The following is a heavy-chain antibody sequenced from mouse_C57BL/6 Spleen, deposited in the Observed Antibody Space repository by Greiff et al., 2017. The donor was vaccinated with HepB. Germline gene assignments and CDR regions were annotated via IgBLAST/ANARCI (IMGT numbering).Heavy chain of an antibody. CDR2: ISGGGGNT. Sequence: DVKLVESGGGLVKPGGSLKLSCAASGFTFSSYTMSWVRQTPEKRLEWVATISGGGGNTYYPDSVKGRFTISRDNAKNTLYLQMSSLRSEDTALYYCARQREDYFDDWGQGTTLTVSS. V-gene: IGHV5-9*01. CDR1: GFTFSSYT. J-gene: IGHJ2*01. CDR3: ARQREDYFDD.